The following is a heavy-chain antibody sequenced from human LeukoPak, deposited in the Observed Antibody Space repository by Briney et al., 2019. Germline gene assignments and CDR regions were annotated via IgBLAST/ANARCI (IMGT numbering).Heavy chain of an antibody. CDR1: GFTFSSYW. V-gene: IGHV3-74*01. CDR3: ARDGIVATIEARFYYYGMDV. J-gene: IGHJ6*04. CDR2: INSDGSST. D-gene: IGHD5-12*01. Sequence: PGGSLRLSCAASGFTFSSYWMHRVRQAPGKGLVWVSRINSDGSSTSYADSVKGRFTISRDNAKNTLYLQMNSLRAEDTAVYYCARDGIVATIEARFYYYGMDVWGKGTTVTVSS.